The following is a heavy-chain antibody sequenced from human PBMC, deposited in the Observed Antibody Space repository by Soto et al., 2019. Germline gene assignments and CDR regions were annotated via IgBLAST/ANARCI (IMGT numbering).Heavy chain of an antibody. CDR1: GGSISSSSYY. CDR3: ARQISGSYYDY. D-gene: IGHD1-26*01. CDR2: IYYSGST. V-gene: IGHV4-39*01. Sequence: QLQLQESGPGLVKPSETLSLTCTVSGGSISSSSYYWGWIRQPPGKGLEWIGSIYYSGSTYYNPSLKSRVTISVDTSKNQFSLKLSSVTAADTAVYYCARQISGSYYDYWGQGTLVTVSS. J-gene: IGHJ4*02.